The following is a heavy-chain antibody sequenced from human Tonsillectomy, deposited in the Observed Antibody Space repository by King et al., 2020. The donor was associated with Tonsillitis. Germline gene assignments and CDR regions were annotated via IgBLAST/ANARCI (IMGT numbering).Heavy chain of an antibody. J-gene: IGHJ4*02. V-gene: IGHV3-23*04. CDR2: VSGSGGST. D-gene: IGHD4-11*01. Sequence: VQLVESGGGSVQPGGALRLSCAASGFTFSNYAMNWVRQAPGKGLEWVSGVSGSGGSTYYPDSVKGRFTGSRDNSKNTLFLQMNSPQAEDTAVYYCAKDLMTTVTSLNSAAIDHWGQGTLVTVSS. CDR1: GFTFSNYA. CDR3: AKDLMTTVTSLNSAAIDH.